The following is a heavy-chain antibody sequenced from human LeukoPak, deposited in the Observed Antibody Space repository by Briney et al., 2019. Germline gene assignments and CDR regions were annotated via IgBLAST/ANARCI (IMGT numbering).Heavy chain of an antibody. CDR3: ATNSGDGY. D-gene: IGHD3-10*01. J-gene: IGHJ4*02. CDR1: GVSITSDRYF. Sequence: SETLSLICSVSGVSITSDRYFWGWIRQPPGKGLEWIATIYQNGDTYYNPSLKSRASISVDTSKNHLSLKVNSVTAADTGIYYCATNSGDGYWGQGTLVIVSS. V-gene: IGHV4-39*07. CDR2: IYQNGDT.